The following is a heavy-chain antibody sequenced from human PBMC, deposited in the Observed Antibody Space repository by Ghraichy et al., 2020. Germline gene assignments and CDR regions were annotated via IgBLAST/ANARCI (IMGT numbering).Heavy chain of an antibody. Sequence: ASVKVSCKASGYTFTSYAMHWVRQAPGQRLEWMGWINAGNGNTKYSQKFQGRVTITRDTSASTAYMELSSLRSEDTAVYYCARDLGSGSYYPNWFDPWGQGTLVTVSS. D-gene: IGHD3-10*01. CDR1: GYTFTSYA. CDR2: INAGNGNT. V-gene: IGHV1-3*01. J-gene: IGHJ5*02. CDR3: ARDLGSGSYYPNWFDP.